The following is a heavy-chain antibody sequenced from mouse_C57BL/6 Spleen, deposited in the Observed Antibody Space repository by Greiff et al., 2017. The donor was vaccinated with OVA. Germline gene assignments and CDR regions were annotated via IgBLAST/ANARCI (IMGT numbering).Heavy chain of an antibody. CDR2: IYPSDSEP. CDR1: GYTFTSYW. D-gene: IGHD3-2*02. Sequence: QVHVKQPGAELVRPGSSVKLSCKASGYTFTSYWMDWVKQRPGQGLEWIGNIYPSDSEPHYNQKFKDKATLTVDKSSSTAYMQLSSLTSEDSAVYYCARGTAQATMDYWGQGTSVTVSS. V-gene: IGHV1-61*01. CDR3: ARGTAQATMDY. J-gene: IGHJ4*01.